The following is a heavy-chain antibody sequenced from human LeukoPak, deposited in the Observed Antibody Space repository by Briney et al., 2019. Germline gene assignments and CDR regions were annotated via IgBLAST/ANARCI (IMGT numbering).Heavy chain of an antibody. CDR3: ARSTIFGVVPDP. D-gene: IGHD3-3*01. CDR1: GGSISSGDSF. V-gene: IGHV4-39*07. CDR2: IYYSGNA. J-gene: IGHJ5*02. Sequence: SETLSLTCTVSGGSISSGDSFWGWIRQPPGKGLQWIGSIYYSGNAYYNPSLKSRVTISGDTSKNQFSLRLISVTAADTAVYYCARSTIFGVVPDPWGQGTLVTVSS.